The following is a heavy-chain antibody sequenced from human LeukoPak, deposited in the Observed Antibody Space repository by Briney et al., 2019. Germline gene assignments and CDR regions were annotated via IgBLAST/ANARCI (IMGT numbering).Heavy chain of an antibody. CDR2: IWYDGSNK. CDR1: GFTFSSYG. V-gene: IGHV3-33*01. Sequence: GRSLRLSCAASGFTFSSYGMHWVRQAPGKGLEWVAVIWYDGSNKYYADSVKGRFTISRDNSKNTLYLQMNSLRAEDTAVYYCARGSWFGELLSGWFDPWGQGTLVTVSS. J-gene: IGHJ5*02. CDR3: ARGSWFGELLSGWFDP. D-gene: IGHD3-10*01.